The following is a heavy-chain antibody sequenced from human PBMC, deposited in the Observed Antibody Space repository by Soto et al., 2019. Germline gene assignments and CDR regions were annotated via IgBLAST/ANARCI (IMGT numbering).Heavy chain of an antibody. CDR1: GGSISGYY. D-gene: IGHD2-2*01. CDR3: ARLACSTTRCLTYFDY. J-gene: IGHJ4*02. CDR2: IYSSGNT. Sequence: SETLSLTCTVSGGSISGYYWTWIRQPPGKGLEWIGYIYSSGNTNYNPSLQSRVTISVDTSKNQFSLKLSSVTAADTAVYYCARLACSTTRCLTYFDYWGQGALVTVPS. V-gene: IGHV4-59*08.